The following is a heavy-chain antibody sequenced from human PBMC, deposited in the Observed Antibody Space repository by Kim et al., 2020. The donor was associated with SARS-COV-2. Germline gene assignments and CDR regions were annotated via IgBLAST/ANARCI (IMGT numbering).Heavy chain of an antibody. J-gene: IGHJ5*02. Sequence: SETLSLTCTVSGGSISSYYWSWIRQPPGKGLEWIGYIYYSGSTNYNPSLKSRVTISVDTSKNQFSLKLSSVTAADTAVYYCARQGAASGGYWAGFDPWGQGTLVTVSS. D-gene: IGHD1-26*01. CDR1: GGSISSYY. V-gene: IGHV4-59*08. CDR3: ARQGAASGGYWAGFDP. CDR2: IYYSGST.